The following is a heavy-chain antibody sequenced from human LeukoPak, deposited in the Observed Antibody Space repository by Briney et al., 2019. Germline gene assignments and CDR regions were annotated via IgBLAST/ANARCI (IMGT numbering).Heavy chain of an antibody. CDR2: ISWDGGST. CDR3: AKGSGYCSGGSCFYYYMDV. Sequence: GGSLRLSCAASGFTFDDYAMHWVRQAPGKGLEWVSLISWDGGSTYYADSVKGRYTISRDNSKNSLYLQMNSLRAEDTALYYCAKGSGYCSGGSCFYYYMDVWGKGTTVTVSS. V-gene: IGHV3-43D*03. J-gene: IGHJ6*03. CDR1: GFTFDDYA. D-gene: IGHD2-15*01.